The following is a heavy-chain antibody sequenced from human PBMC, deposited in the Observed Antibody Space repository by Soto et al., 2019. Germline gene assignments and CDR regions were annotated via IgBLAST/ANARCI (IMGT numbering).Heavy chain of an antibody. CDR1: GFTFSSYS. J-gene: IGHJ6*02. D-gene: IGHD3-10*01. CDR3: AREDYYGSGSYQYYYDGMDV. V-gene: IGHV3-21*01. Sequence: EVQLVESGGGLVKPGGSLRLSCAASGFTFSSYSMNWVRQAPGKGLEWVSSISSSSSYIYYADSVKGRFTSSRDNAKNSLYLQMNSLRAEDSAVYYCAREDYYGSGSYQYYYDGMDVWGQGTTVTVSS. CDR2: ISSSSSYI.